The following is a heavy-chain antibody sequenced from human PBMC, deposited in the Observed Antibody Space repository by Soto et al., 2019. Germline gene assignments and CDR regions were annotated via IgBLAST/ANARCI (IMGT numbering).Heavy chain of an antibody. CDR2: FDPEDGET. Sequence: ASVKVSCKVSGYALTELSMYWVRQAPGKGLEWMGGFDPEDGETIYAQNFQGRVTMTEDTSTDTAYMELSSLRSEDTAVYYCAADRKFDNWNFGHLDYWGQGTLVTVSS. V-gene: IGHV1-24*01. D-gene: IGHD1-7*01. J-gene: IGHJ4*02. CDR3: AADRKFDNWNFGHLDY. CDR1: GYALTELS.